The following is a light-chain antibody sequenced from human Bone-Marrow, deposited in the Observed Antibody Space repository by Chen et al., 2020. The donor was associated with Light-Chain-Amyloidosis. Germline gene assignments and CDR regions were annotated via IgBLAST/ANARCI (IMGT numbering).Light chain of an antibody. CDR3: SSYTITNTLV. J-gene: IGLJ1*01. CDR1: SSDVCRDNH. Sequence: QSALTQPASVSGSPYPSITIPCTGTSSDVCRDNHVSWYQQYPDKAPKLMIYEFTNRPSWVPDRFPGSKSDNTAALTIFGLQTEDEADYFCSSYTITNTLVFGSGTRVTV. CDR2: EFT. V-gene: IGLV2-14*01.